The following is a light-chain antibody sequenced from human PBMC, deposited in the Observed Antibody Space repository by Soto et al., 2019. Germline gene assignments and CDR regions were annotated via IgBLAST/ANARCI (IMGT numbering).Light chain of an antibody. V-gene: IGLV1-40*01. CDR2: GNS. Sequence: QSVLTQPPSVSGAPGQRVTISCTGSSSNIGAGYDVHWYQQLPGTAPKLLLSGNSNRPSGVPDRFSGSKSGTSASLAITGLQAEYEADYYCQSYDSSLSGWVFGGGTKLTVL. CDR3: QSYDSSLSGWV. CDR1: SSNIGAGYD. J-gene: IGLJ3*02.